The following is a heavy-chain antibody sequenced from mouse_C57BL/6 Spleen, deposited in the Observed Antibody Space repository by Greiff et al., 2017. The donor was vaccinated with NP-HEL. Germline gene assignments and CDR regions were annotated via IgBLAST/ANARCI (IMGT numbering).Heavy chain of an antibody. CDR3: ARDFRYYFDY. Sequence: QVQLQQPGAELVRPGSSVKLSCKASGYTFTSYWMDWVKQRPGQGLEWIGNIYPSDSETHYNQKFKDKATLTVDKSSSTAYMQLSSLTSEDSAVXYCARDFRYYFDYWGQGTTLTVSS. CDR1: GYTFTSYW. CDR2: IYPSDSET. J-gene: IGHJ2*01. V-gene: IGHV1-61*01.